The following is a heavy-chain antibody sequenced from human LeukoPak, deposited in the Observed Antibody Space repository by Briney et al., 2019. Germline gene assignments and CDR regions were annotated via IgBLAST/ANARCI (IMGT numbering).Heavy chain of an antibody. D-gene: IGHD3-10*02. CDR3: ARAQVTSMLGPSGRMQFIYYFDY. V-gene: IGHV4-39*07. J-gene: IGHJ4*02. CDR1: GGSISTSSYY. Sequence: SETLSLTCTVSGGSISTSSYYWGWIRQPPGKGLEWIGTIYYSGSTYYNPSLKSRVTISVHTSKNQFSLNLSSVTAADTAVYYCARAQVTSMLGPSGRMQFIYYFDYWGQGTLVTVSS. CDR2: IYYSGST.